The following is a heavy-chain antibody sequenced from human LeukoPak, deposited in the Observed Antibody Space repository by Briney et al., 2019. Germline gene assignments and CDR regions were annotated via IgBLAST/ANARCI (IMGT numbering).Heavy chain of an antibody. D-gene: IGHD3-10*01. V-gene: IGHV3-7*01. CDR1: ALTYW. Sequence: PGGSLRLSCAASALTYWMTWVRQAPGKGLEWVANIKQDGSERYYVDSVKGRFTISRDNAKNSLYLQMNSLRAADTAVYYCATSPSGPHYFDYWGQGTLVTVSS. J-gene: IGHJ4*02. CDR3: ATSPSGPHYFDY. CDR2: IKQDGSER.